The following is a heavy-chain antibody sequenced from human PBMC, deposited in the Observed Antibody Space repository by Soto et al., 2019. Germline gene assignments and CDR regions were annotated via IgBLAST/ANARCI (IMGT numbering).Heavy chain of an antibody. CDR3: XXXXXXXXXXXXXXXXXY. J-gene: IGHJ4*02. CDR1: GGSISSYY. V-gene: IGHV4-59*01. Sequence: QVQLQESGPGLVKPSETLSLTCTVSGGSISSYYWSWIRQPPGKGLEWIGYIYYSGSTNYNPSLXXXXXXXXXXXXXXXXXXXXXXXXXXXXXXXXXXXXXXXXXXXXXXXXXYWGQGTLVTVSS. CDR2: IYYSGST.